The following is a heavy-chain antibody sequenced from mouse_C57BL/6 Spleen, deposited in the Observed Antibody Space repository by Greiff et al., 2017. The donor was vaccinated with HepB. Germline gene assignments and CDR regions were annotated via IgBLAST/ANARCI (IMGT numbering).Heavy chain of an antibody. J-gene: IGHJ3*01. CDR1: GFSLTSYG. CDR2: IWGVGST. D-gene: IGHD3-2*01. CDR3: ASGRQRGAY. V-gene: IGHV2-6*01. Sequence: QVQLQQSGPGLLAPSQRLSITSTVSGFSLTSYGVDWVRQSPGQGLEWLGVIWGVGSTNYNSARKSRLSISKDNSKSQVFLKMNRLQTDDTARYYCASGRQRGAYWGQGTLVTVGA.